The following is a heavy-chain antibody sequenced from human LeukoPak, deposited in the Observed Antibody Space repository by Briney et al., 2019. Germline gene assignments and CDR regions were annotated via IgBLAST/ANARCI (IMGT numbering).Heavy chain of an antibody. CDR2: IIPILGIA. CDR3: AKALRVPSNYGDYVGWFDP. D-gene: IGHD4-17*01. V-gene: IGHV1-69*04. J-gene: IGHJ5*02. CDR1: GGTFSSYA. Sequence: SVKVPCKASGGTFSSYAISWVRQAPGQGLEWMGRIIPILGIANYAQKFQGRVTITADKSTSTAYMELSSLRSEDTAVYYCAKALRVPSNYGDYVGWFDPWGQGTLVTVSS.